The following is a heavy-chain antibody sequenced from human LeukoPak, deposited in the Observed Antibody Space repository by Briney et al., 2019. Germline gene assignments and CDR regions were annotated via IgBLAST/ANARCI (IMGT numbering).Heavy chain of an antibody. V-gene: IGHV4-59*12. Sequence: SETLSLTCTVSGGSISSYYWSWIRQPPGKGPEWIGHTYHSGSTYYNPSLKSRVTISVDKSKNQFSLKVTSVTAADTAVYYCARGGLGSSSSHYYYYMDVWGKGTTVTVSS. CDR3: ARGGLGSSSSHYYYYMDV. J-gene: IGHJ6*03. CDR2: TYHSGST. D-gene: IGHD6-13*01. CDR1: GGSISSYY.